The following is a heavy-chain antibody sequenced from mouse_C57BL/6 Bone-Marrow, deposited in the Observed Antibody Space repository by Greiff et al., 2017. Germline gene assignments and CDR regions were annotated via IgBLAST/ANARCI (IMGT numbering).Heavy chain of an antibody. Sequence: QVQLQQSGAELVRPGSSVKLSCKASGYTFTSYWMHWVKQRPIQGLEWIGNIDPSDSETHYNQKFKDKATLTVDKSASTAYMKLSSLTSEDSAVYYCARGDYYGSPAWFAYWGQGTLVTVSA. J-gene: IGHJ3*01. CDR1: GYTFTSYW. CDR2: IDPSDSET. D-gene: IGHD1-1*01. CDR3: ARGDYYGSPAWFAY. V-gene: IGHV1-52*01.